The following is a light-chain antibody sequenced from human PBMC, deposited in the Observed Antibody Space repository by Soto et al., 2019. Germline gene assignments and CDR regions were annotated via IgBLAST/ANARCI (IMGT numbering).Light chain of an antibody. CDR1: QSVSSSY. V-gene: IGKV3D-20*02. J-gene: IGKJ5*01. Sequence: EIVLTQSPGTRSLSPGERATPSCRPSQSVSSSYLAWYQQKPGQAPRLLIYGASSRATGIPDRFSGSGSGTDFTLTISRLEPEDFAVYYCQQRSNWPPITFGQGTRLEIK. CDR3: QQRSNWPPIT. CDR2: GAS.